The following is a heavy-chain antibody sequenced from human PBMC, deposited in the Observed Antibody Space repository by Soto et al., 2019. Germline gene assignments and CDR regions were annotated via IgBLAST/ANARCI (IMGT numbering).Heavy chain of an antibody. V-gene: IGHV3-74*01. J-gene: IGHJ4*02. CDR1: GFTFGTYW. D-gene: IGHD6-25*01. CDR3: SRGERSHFDS. CDR2: ISSDGSGT. Sequence: AGGSLRLSCAVSGFTFGTYWMHWVRQVPGKGLVWVARISSDGSGTSYADSVKGRFTISRDNAKNTLFLQMNSLGADDSALYYCSRGERSHFDSWGPGTLVTVS.